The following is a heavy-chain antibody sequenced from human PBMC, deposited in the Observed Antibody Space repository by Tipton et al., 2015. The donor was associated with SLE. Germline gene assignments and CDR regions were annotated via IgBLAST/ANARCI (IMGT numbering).Heavy chain of an antibody. CDR1: GDSLIGSH. J-gene: IGHJ3*02. V-gene: IGHV4-59*06. Sequence: TLSLTCTVSGDSLIGSHWTWIRQPAGKGLEWIGYIYYSGGTYYNPSLKSRVTISVDTSKNQFSLKLSSVTAADTAVYYCARGGRGAFDIWGQGTMVTVSS. CDR2: IYYSGGT. CDR3: ARGGRGAFDI.